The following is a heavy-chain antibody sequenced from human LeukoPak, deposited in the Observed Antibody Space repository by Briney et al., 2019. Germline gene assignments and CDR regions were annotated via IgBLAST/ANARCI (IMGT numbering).Heavy chain of an antibody. V-gene: IGHV3-23*01. Sequence: PGGSLRLSCAASGFTFSSYAMSWVRQAPGKGLEWVSAISGSGGSTYYADSVKGRFTISRDNSKNTLYLQMNSLRAEDTAVYYCAKDRLAYPVPNWFDPWGQGTLVTVSS. CDR1: GFTFSSYA. J-gene: IGHJ5*02. CDR3: AKDRLAYPVPNWFDP. D-gene: IGHD5/OR15-5a*01. CDR2: ISGSGGST.